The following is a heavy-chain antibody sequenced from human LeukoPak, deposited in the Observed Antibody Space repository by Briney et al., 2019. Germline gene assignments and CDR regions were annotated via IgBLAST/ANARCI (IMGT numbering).Heavy chain of an antibody. J-gene: IGHJ5*02. V-gene: IGHV3-11*06. Sequence: SGGSLRLSCAASGFTFSDYYMSWIRQAPGKGLEWVSSISSSSSYIYYADSVKGRIIISRDNAKSSLYLQMNSLRAEDTAVYYCARDWGLRYFDWLFSNWFDPWGQGTLVTVSS. D-gene: IGHD3-9*01. CDR2: ISSSSSYI. CDR1: GFTFSDYY. CDR3: ARDWGLRYFDWLFSNWFDP.